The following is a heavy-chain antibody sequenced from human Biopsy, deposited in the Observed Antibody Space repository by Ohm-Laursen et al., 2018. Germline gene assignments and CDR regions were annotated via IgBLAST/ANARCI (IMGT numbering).Heavy chain of an antibody. V-gene: IGHV4-34*01. J-gene: IGHJ6*02. CDR1: GESFNGYY. CDR3: VRGVDYYDPYHYYALDV. D-gene: IGHD3-22*01. Sequence: SETLSLTCAVYGESFNGYYWSWIRQTPGKGLEGIGEINHSGRTNYNPSLKSRVTISVDTSKNQFSLKVRSVTAADTAVYYCVRGVDYYDPYHYYALDVWGQGTTVTVSS. CDR2: INHSGRT.